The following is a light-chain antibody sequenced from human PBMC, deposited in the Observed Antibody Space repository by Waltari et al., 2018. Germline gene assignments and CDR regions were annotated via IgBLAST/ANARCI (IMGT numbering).Light chain of an antibody. CDR2: KDA. Sequence: VFTQTQSVSGSPGQTVTISCTRSSGSIDSEYVQWYQQRPGDAPTTVIYKDAQIPAVVPDRFSGSIDSSSNSASLAISGLKSEDEADYYCQSVDDNYNWVFGGGTRLTVL. J-gene: IGLJ3*02. CDR3: QSVDDNYNWV. V-gene: IGLV6-57*03. CDR1: SGSIDSEY.